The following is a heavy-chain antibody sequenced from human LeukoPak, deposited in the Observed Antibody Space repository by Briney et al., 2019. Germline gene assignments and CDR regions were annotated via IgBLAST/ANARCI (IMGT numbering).Heavy chain of an antibody. Sequence: GGSLRLSCAASGFTSRTYGMHWVRQAPGKGLEWGVVIWSDGNNKFYADSVKGGFTISRDNSKNTLYLQMSSLRVEDTAVYYCVKEKGPFNAFDIWGQGTMVTVSS. CDR3: VKEKGPFNAFDI. CDR2: IWSDGNNK. J-gene: IGHJ3*02. V-gene: IGHV3-33*06. CDR1: GFTSRTYG.